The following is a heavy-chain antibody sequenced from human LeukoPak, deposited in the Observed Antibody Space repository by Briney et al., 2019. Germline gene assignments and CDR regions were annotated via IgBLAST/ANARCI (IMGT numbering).Heavy chain of an antibody. D-gene: IGHD3-10*01. V-gene: IGHV3-30*02. J-gene: IGHJ4*02. CDR3: AKEWSTYYYGSGLDY. Sequence: PGGSLRLSCAASGFTFSSYGMHWVRQAPGKGLEWVAFIRYDGSNKYYADSVKGRFTISRDNSKNTLYLQVNSLRAEDTAVYYCAKEWSTYYYGSGLDYWGQGTLVTVSS. CDR1: GFTFSSYG. CDR2: IRYDGSNK.